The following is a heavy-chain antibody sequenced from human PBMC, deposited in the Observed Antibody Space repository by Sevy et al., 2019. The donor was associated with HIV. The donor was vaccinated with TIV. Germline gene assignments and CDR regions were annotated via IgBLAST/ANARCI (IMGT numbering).Heavy chain of an antibody. J-gene: IGHJ6*02. CDR3: ARDHLKDGDLVDYYYLAMDL. CDR2: ISGSDNTI. Sequence: GGSLRLSCAASGFTFSDYYMSWIRQAPGKGLEWISYISGSDNTIYYADSVKGRFTISRDNAKNSLYLQMSSLRADDTAVYYCARDHLKDGDLVDYYYLAMDLWGQGTTVTVSS. V-gene: IGHV3-11*01. CDR1: GFTFSDYY. D-gene: IGHD4-17*01.